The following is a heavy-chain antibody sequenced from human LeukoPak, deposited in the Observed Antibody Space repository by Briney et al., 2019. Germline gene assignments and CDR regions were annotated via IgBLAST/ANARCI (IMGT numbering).Heavy chain of an antibody. D-gene: IGHD3-22*01. V-gene: IGHV4-59*01. CDR2: IYYSGST. Sequence: SETLSLTCTVSGGSISSYYWSWIRQPPGKGLEWIGYIYYSGSTNYNPSLKSRVTISVDTSKSQFSLKLSSVTAADTAVYYCARGGYYDEFDYWGQGTLVTVSS. J-gene: IGHJ4*02. CDR1: GGSISSYY. CDR3: ARGGYYDEFDY.